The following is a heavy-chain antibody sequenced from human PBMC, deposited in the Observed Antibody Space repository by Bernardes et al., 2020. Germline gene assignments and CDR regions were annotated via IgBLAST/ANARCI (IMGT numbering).Heavy chain of an antibody. J-gene: IGHJ4*02. V-gene: IGHV4-38-2*01. D-gene: IGHD6-19*01. CDR3: ARGQLLGGTFDY. CDR1: GYSISSGYY. CDR2: IYESGST. Sequence: SETLSLTGAVSGYSISSGYYWGWIRQPPGKGQEWIGSIYESGSTYYNPSLKSRVTISADTSKNQFSLKLSSVTAADTAVSYSARGQLLGGTFDYLGQGALVTVSS.